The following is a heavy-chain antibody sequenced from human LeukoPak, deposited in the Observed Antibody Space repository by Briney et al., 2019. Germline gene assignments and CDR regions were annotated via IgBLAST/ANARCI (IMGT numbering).Heavy chain of an antibody. J-gene: IGHJ4*02. V-gene: IGHV3-23*01. CDR2: VDGGGGGT. Sequence: PGGSLRLSCAASGFTLSSYAMTWVRQAPGRGLEWVSSVDGGGGGTYYADSVKGRFTISRDNSKDTLYLQMNSLRAEDTAIYYCVRDGEYSHGIDFDYWGQGTLVTVSP. CDR3: VRDGEYSHGIDFDY. CDR1: GFTLSSYA. D-gene: IGHD5-18*01.